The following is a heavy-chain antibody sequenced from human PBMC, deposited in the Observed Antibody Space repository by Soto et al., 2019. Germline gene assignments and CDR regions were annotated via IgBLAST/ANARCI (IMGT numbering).Heavy chain of an antibody. CDR2: IYHSGST. V-gene: IGHV4-4*02. D-gene: IGHD1-26*01. Sequence: PSETLSLTCTVSGGSISSSNWWSWVRQPPGKGLEWIGEIYHSGSTNYDPSLKSRVTISVDKSKNQFSLKLSSVTAADTAVYYCARDSVRGYYFDYWGQGTLVTVSS. CDR3: ARDSVRGYYFDY. J-gene: IGHJ4*02. CDR1: GGSISSSNW.